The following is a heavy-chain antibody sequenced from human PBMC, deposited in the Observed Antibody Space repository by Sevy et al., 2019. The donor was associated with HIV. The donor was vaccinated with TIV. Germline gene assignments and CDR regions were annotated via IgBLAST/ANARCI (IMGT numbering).Heavy chain of an antibody. J-gene: IGHJ4*02. Sequence: GGSLRLSCTASGFTFDDYAMSWFRQAPGKGLEWVAFITRNSYEANGGTGKYAESVKGRFTISRDDSKSIAYLQMNSLKTEDTAMYYCSRALATAVTPEYYFDYWGQGTLVTVSS. D-gene: IGHD2-15*01. V-gene: IGHV3-49*03. CDR1: GFTFDDYA. CDR2: ITRNSYEANGGTG. CDR3: SRALATAVTPEYYFDY.